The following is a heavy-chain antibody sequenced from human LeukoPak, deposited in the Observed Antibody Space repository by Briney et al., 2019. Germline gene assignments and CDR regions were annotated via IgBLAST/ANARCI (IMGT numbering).Heavy chain of an antibody. J-gene: IGHJ4*02. V-gene: IGHV3-23*01. CDR3: ASWSNYFDY. D-gene: IGHD6-13*01. Sequence: PGGSLRLSCAASGFTFSSYGMNWVRQAPGKGLEWVSSISNSGDSTYYADSVKGRFTISRDNSNNTLYLQMNSLRAEDTAVYYCASWSNYFDYWGQGTLVTVSS. CDR2: ISNSGDST. CDR1: GFTFSSYG.